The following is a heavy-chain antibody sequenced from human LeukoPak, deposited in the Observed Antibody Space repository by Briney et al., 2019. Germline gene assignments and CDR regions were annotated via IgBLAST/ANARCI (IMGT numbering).Heavy chain of an antibody. Sequence: PGGSLRLSCAASGFTFSSYAMNWVRQAPGKGLEWVSGISGSGVSTFYADSVKGRFTISRHNSKNTLYLQMNSLRAEDTAVYYCARERLATLDIWGQGTMVTVSS. J-gene: IGHJ3*02. D-gene: IGHD3-3*01. V-gene: IGHV3-23*01. CDR2: ISGSGVST. CDR1: GFTFSSYA. CDR3: ARERLATLDI.